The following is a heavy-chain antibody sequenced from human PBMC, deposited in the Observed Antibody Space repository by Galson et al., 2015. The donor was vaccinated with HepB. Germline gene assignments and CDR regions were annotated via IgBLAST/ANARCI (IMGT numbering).Heavy chain of an antibody. CDR2: TWHDGSNQ. Sequence: SLRLSCAASGFIFSRHGIHWVRQAPGKGLECVAMTWHDGSNQLYADSVKGRFTISRDNSKNTLYPQMNSLRAEDTAVYYCVRESHMAMVTFDLWGRGTLVSVSS. CDR3: VRESHMAMVTFDL. CDR1: GFIFSRHG. V-gene: IGHV3-33*01. D-gene: IGHD5-18*01. J-gene: IGHJ4*02.